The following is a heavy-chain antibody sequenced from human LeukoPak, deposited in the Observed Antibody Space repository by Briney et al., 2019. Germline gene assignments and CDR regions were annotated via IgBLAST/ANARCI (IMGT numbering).Heavy chain of an antibody. J-gene: IGHJ3*02. CDR1: GFTFSSYW. CDR2: INHDGNDI. Sequence: KAGGSLRLSCAASGFTFSSYWMHWVRQAPGKGLEWVSYINHDGNDIYYGESVKGRFTISRDNAKNSLYLQMHTLRAEDTAVYYCAGDGTGVLPGDAFDIWSQGTMATVSS. V-gene: IGHV3-21*05. CDR3: AGDGTGVLPGDAFDI. D-gene: IGHD1-1*01.